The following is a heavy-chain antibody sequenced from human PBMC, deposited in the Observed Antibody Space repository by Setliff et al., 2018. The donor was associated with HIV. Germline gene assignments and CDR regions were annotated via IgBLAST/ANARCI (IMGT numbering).Heavy chain of an antibody. D-gene: IGHD1-1*01. V-gene: IGHV4-61*02. J-gene: IGHJ5*02. Sequence: SETLSLTCTVSGDSINSGDYYWSWLRQPAGERLEYIGRIHSSGGFNYNPSLQSRLTLSIDISKNHFSLKLGSVTAADTAVYYCARVGTNWPSWFDPWGQGTQVTVSS. CDR2: IHSSGGF. CDR1: GDSINSGDYY. CDR3: ARVGTNWPSWFDP.